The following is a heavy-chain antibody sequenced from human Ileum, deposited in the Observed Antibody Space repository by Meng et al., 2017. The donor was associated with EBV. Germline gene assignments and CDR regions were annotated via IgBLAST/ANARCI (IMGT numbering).Heavy chain of an antibody. Sequence: QGQLVESGGGLVKPGGSLRLSCVASGFTLGDYYMGWTRQAPGKGLEWISYIDSGSTTINYADSVKGRFTISRDNAMNTLYLEMNYLRADDTAVYYCARENYGSDYWGQGTLVTVSS. J-gene: IGHJ4*02. CDR2: IDSGSTTI. V-gene: IGHV3-11*01. CDR3: ARENYGSDY. D-gene: IGHD4-17*01. CDR1: GFTLGDYY.